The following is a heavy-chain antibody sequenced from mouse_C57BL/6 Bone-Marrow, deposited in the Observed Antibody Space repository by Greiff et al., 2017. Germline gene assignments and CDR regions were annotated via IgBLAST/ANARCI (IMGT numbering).Heavy chain of an antibody. V-gene: IGHV5-9*01. CDR3: SRQVTTVLDTKYFDV. CDR1: GFTFSSYT. D-gene: IGHD1-1*01. CDR2: ISGGGGNT. Sequence: DVMLVESGGGLVKPGGSLKLSCAASGFTFSSYTMSWVRQTPEKRLQWVAAISGGGGNTYYPDSVKGRFTISRDNDKNILYLQLSSLRSEDTALDYCSRQVTTVLDTKYFDVWGTGTTVTVSS. J-gene: IGHJ1*03.